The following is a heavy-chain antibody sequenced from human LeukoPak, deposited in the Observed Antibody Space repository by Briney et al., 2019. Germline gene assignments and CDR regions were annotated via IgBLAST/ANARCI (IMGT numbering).Heavy chain of an antibody. J-gene: IGHJ6*03. CDR2: IIPVFGTP. D-gene: IGHD3-3*01. CDR1: GYTFTSYY. CDR3: AIDFAPNDFWSGSSGMDV. V-gene: IGHV1-69*05. Sequence: GASVKVSCKASGYTFTSYYMHWVRQAPGQGLEWMGGIIPVFGTPKYAQKFQGRVTITKDESTSTAYMELNTLSSEDTAVYYCAIDFAPNDFWSGSSGMDVWGKGTTVTVSS.